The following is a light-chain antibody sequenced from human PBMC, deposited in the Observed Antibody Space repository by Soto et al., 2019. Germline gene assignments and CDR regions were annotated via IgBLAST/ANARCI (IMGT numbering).Light chain of an antibody. CDR3: QQTFSPPYT. J-gene: IGKJ2*01. Sequence: DLQMTQSLSSLSASVGDSVTITCRASQSISSSLSWYQQKPGKAPKFLIYVASTLQRGVPSRFSGSGSGTDFTLTISSLQPEDFATYYCQQTFSPPYTFGQGTKLEIK. V-gene: IGKV1-39*01. CDR2: VAS. CDR1: QSISSS.